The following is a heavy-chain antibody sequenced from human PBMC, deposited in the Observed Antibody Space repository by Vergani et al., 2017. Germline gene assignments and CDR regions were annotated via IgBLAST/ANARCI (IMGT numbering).Heavy chain of an antibody. CDR3: VYRKTECGTTGCFYPFYYYYYMDV. D-gene: IGHD1-7*01. CDR1: GFSLTTRGVA. CDR2: VFWDDDK. J-gene: IGHJ6*03. V-gene: IGHV2-5*02. Sequence: QITLKESGPTLVKPTQTLTLTCTFSGFSLTTRGVAVGWIRQPPGKALEWLAIVFWDDDKRYSPSLRNRVTITRDTSRNQVVLTMTNIDPVDTATYYCVYRKTECGTTGCFYPFYYYYYMDVWGKGTTVTVSS.